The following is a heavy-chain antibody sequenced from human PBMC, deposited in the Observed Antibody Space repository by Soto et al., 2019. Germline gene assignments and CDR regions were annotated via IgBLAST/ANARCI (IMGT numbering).Heavy chain of an antibody. V-gene: IGHV4-39*07. CDR3: ARGDPLLWFGEKVYYGMDV. J-gene: IGHJ6*02. CDR2: IHYSGST. Sequence: SETLSLTCTVSGGSISSNIYYWGWIRQPPGKGLEWIGNIHYSGSTYYDSSLKSRVTISVDTSKNQFSLKLSSVTAADTAVYYCARGDPLLWFGEKVYYGMDVWGQGTTVTVSS. D-gene: IGHD3-10*01. CDR1: GGSISSNIYY.